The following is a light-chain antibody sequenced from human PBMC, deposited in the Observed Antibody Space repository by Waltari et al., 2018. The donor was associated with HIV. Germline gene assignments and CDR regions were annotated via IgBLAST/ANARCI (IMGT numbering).Light chain of an antibody. Sequence: SYELTQPPSVSVSPGQTASITCSGDQLGDKFVCWYQQRPGQPPVLVMYQDSKRPSGIPDRFSASNSGNTATLTITGTQSMDEADYYCQAWDRSVVFGGGTKLTVL. V-gene: IGLV3-1*01. CDR3: QAWDRSVV. CDR2: QDS. J-gene: IGLJ2*01. CDR1: QLGDKF.